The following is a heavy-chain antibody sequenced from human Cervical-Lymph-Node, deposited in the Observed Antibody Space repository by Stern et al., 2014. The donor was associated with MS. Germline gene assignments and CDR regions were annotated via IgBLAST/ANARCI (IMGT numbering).Heavy chain of an antibody. V-gene: IGHV1-69*01. CDR1: GGTFIRHS. CDR3: ARGPSTSWYSALNWFDP. D-gene: IGHD6-13*01. Sequence: VQLVESWAEVKMPGSSVKVSCKASGGTFIRHSFRWVRQAPGQGLEWMGGIIPAFGTTKYAEKFQGRVNITADESTSMAYMELTSLRPEDTAVYYCARGPSTSWYSALNWFDPWGQGTLVTVSS. J-gene: IGHJ5*02. CDR2: IIPAFGTT.